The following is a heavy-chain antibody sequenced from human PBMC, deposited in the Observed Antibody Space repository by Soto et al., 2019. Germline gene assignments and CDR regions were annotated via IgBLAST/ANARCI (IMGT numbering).Heavy chain of an antibody. CDR3: AASPTFYGAETYYYYYMDV. D-gene: IGHD4-17*01. CDR2: IVVGSGNT. Sequence: SVKVSCKASGFTFTSSAMQRVRQARGQRLEWIGWIVVGSGNTNYAQKFQERVTITRDMSTSTAYMELSSLRSEDTAVYYCAASPTFYGAETYYYYYMDVWGKGTTVTVSS. V-gene: IGHV1-58*02. CDR1: GFTFTSSA. J-gene: IGHJ6*03.